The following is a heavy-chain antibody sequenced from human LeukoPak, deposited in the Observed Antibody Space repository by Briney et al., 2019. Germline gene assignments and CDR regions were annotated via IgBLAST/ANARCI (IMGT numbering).Heavy chain of an antibody. Sequence: PSETLSLTCTVSGGSISSSSYYWGWIRQPPGKGLEWIGSIYYSGSTYYNPSLKSRVTISVDTSKNQFSLKLSSVTAADTAVYYCARALRYFDWSVYYYYMDVWGKGTTVTVSS. CDR3: ARALRYFDWSVYYYYMDV. CDR1: GGSISSSSYY. D-gene: IGHD3-9*01. V-gene: IGHV4-39*07. CDR2: IYYSGST. J-gene: IGHJ6*03.